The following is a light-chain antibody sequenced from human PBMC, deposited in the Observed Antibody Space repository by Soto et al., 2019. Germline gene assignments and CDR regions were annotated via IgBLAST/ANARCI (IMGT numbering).Light chain of an antibody. CDR3: QQRSSWPPSLT. CDR2: DAS. V-gene: IGKV3-11*01. Sequence: EIVLTQSPATLSLSPGDTATLSCRASQSVSVFLAWYQQKPGQAPRLHIYDASNRATGIPARFSGSGSGTDFTLTISSLEPDDFAVYYCQQRSSWPPSLTFGGGTKVEI. CDR1: QSVSVF. J-gene: IGKJ4*01.